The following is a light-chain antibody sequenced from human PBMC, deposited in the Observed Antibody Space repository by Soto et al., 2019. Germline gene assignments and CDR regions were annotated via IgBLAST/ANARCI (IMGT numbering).Light chain of an antibody. J-gene: IGLJ3*02. CDR3: SSYEGSNNLL. V-gene: IGLV2-8*01. CDR2: EVN. CDR1: SSDVGGYKF. Sequence: QSVLTQPPSASGSPGQSVTISCTGTSSDVGGYKFVSWYQQHPGKVPKLIIYEVNKRPSGVPDRFSGSKSGNTASLTVSGLQAEDEADYYCSSYEGSNNLLFGGGTQLTV.